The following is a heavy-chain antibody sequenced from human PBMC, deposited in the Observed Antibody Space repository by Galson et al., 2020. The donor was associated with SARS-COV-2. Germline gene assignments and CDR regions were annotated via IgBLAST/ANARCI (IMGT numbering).Heavy chain of an antibody. V-gene: IGHV6-1*01. CDR1: GDSVSSNSAA. CDR2: TYYRPQWST. J-gene: IGHJ3*02. CDR3: AGRVAGAGSLHI. Sequence: SQTLSLTCAISGDSVSSNSAAWNWIRQSPSRGLEWLGRTYYRPQWSTDYAVSVKSRITINPDTSKNQFSLQLNSVTPEDTAIYYCAGRVAGAGSLHIWGQGTMVIVSS. D-gene: IGHD6-13*01.